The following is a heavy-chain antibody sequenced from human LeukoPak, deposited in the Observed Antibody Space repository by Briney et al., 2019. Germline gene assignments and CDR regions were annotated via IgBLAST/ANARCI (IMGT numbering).Heavy chain of an antibody. V-gene: IGHV4-34*01. CDR3: ARGLREFGYYYYHMDV. J-gene: IGHJ6*03. CDR2: INDSGRI. CDR1: GFTFSNAW. D-gene: IGHD3-10*01. Sequence: GSLRLSCAASGFTFSNAWMSWVRQAPGKGLECIGEINDSGRINYNPSLRSRVTISLDTSKNQFSLKLRSVTAADTAVYYCARGLREFGYYYYHMDVWDIGTTVTVSS.